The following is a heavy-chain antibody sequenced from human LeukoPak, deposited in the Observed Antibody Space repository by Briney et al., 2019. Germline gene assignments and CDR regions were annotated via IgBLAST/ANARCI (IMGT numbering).Heavy chain of an antibody. J-gene: IGHJ4*02. CDR2: ISYDGSNK. CDR1: GFTFSSFG. CDR3: AKDGWRELDY. Sequence: PGGSLRLSCAASGFTFSSFGMHWVRQAPGKGLEWVAVISYDGSNKYYADSVKGRFTISRDNSKNTLYLQMNSLGAEDTAVYYCAKDGWRELDYWGQGTLVTVSS. D-gene: IGHD6-19*01. V-gene: IGHV3-30*18.